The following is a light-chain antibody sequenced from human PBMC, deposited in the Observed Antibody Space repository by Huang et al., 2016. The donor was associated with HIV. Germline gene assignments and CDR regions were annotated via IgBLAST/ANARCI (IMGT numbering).Light chain of an antibody. Sequence: DIQMTQYPSSLFASVGDRVTITCRTSQSAGNSLNWYQQKPGKAPELLNDASSLQAWVSSMFSGSGAVTDFTLIISSLQPEYFATYYCQQNYISPWTFGQGTKVDLK. CDR2: DAS. CDR3: QQNYISPWT. J-gene: IGKJ1*01. V-gene: IGKV1-39*01. CDR1: QSAGNS.